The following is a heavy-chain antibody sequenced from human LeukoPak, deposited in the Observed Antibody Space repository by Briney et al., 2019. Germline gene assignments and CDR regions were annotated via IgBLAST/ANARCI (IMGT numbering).Heavy chain of an antibody. CDR1: GFTFSSYS. V-gene: IGHV3-72*01. CDR2: TKNKANSYTT. CDR3: TREVPDCSGVSCYSDDYYYYMDV. J-gene: IGHJ6*03. D-gene: IGHD2-15*01. Sequence: GGSLRLSCAASGFTFSSYSMIWVRQAPGKGLEWVGRTKNKANSYTTEYAASVKGRFTISRDNSKKSVYLQMNSLKTEDTAVYYCTREVPDCSGVSCYSDDYYYYMDVWGKGTTVTVSS.